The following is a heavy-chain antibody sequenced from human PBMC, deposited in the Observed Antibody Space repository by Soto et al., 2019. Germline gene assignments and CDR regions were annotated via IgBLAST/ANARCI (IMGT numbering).Heavy chain of an antibody. V-gene: IGHV4-31*03. D-gene: IGHD2-15*01. Sequence: QVQLQESGPGLVKPSQTLSLTCTVSGGSISSGGYYWSWIRQPPGKGLEWIGYIYYSGSTYYNPSLKSRVTISVDTSKHQCSLKLSSVTAADTAVYYCGRTPREYNWFDPWGHRTLVTVSS. J-gene: IGHJ5*02. CDR3: GRTPREYNWFDP. CDR2: IYYSGST. CDR1: GGSISSGGYY.